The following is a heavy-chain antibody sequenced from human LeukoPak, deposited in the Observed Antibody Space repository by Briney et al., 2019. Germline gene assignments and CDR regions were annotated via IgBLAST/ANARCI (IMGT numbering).Heavy chain of an antibody. J-gene: IGHJ3*02. CDR2: IYTRGST. D-gene: IGHD2-15*01. CDR3: ARGRYCSADICSGGDAFDI. Sequence: SETLSLTCTVSGGSINNYYWSWIRQPAGKGLEWIGRIYTRGSTNYNPSLKSRATMSVDTSKNQFSLKLSSVTAADTAVYYCARGRYCSADICSGGDAFDIWGQGTMVSVSS. V-gene: IGHV4-4*07. CDR1: GGSINNYY.